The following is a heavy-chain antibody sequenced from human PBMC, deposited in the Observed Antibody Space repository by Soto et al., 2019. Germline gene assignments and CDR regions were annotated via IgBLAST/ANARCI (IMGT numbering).Heavy chain of an antibody. D-gene: IGHD1-26*01. CDR3: ARALVGATSDFVY. V-gene: IGHV1-69*02. CDR1: GGTFSSYT. J-gene: IGHJ4*02. Sequence: QVQLVQSGAEVKKPGSSVKVSCKASGGTFSSYTISWVRQAPGQGLEWMGRIIPILGIANYAQKFQGRVTITADKSTSTAYMELSSLRSEDTAVYYCARALVGATSDFVYWGQGTLVTVSS. CDR2: IIPILGIA.